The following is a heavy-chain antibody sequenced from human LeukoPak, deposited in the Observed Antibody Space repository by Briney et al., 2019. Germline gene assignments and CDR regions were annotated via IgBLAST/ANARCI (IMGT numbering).Heavy chain of an antibody. Sequence: SQTLSLTCAISGDSVSSNSAAWNWIRQSPSRGLEWLGRTYYRSKWYNDYAVSVKSRITINSDTSKNQFSLQLNSVTPEDTAVYYCARGPGSIDIAAADFDYWGQGTLVTVSS. J-gene: IGHJ4*02. CDR2: TYYRSKWYN. V-gene: IGHV6-1*01. CDR1: GDSVSSNSAA. CDR3: ARGPGSIDIAAADFDY. D-gene: IGHD6-13*01.